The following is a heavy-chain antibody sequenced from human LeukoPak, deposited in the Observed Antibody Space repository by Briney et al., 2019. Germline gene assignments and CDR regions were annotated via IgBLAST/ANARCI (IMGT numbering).Heavy chain of an antibody. J-gene: IGHJ4*02. V-gene: IGHV3-23*01. CDR1: GFTFSSYA. CDR3: AKDLGLAVAGLAYGY. D-gene: IGHD6-19*01. Sequence: PGGSLRLSCAASGFTFSSYAMSWVRQAPGKGLEWASAISGSGGSTYYADSVKGRFTISRDNSKNTLYLQMNSLRAEDTAVYYCAKDLGLAVAGLAYGYWGQGTLVTVSS. CDR2: ISGSGGST.